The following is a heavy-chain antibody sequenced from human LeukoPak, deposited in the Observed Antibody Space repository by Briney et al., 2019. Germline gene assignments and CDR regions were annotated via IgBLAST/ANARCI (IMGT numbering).Heavy chain of an antibody. D-gene: IGHD2-2*01. CDR3: ARGGPAAPGSVDP. CDR1: GGSISSSSYY. Sequence: PSETLSLTCTVSGGSISSSSYYWGWIRQPPGKGLEWIGSISYGGSTYYNSSLKSRVTISVDTSKNQFSLKLSSVTAADTAVYYCARGGPAAPGSVDPWGQGTLVTVSS. CDR2: ISYGGST. V-gene: IGHV4-39*07. J-gene: IGHJ5*02.